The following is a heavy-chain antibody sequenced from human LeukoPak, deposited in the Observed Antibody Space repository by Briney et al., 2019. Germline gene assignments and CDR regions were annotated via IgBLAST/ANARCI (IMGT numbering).Heavy chain of an antibody. D-gene: IGHD2-8*01. CDR2: IYYSGST. Sequence: SETLSLTCTVSGGSISSYYWSWIRQPPEKGLEWIGYIYYSGSTNYNPSLKGRVTISGDTPKNQFSLKLSSVTAADTAVYYCARVLGYCTNGVCYKNWFDPWGQGTLVTVSS. CDR3: ARVLGYCTNGVCYKNWFDP. J-gene: IGHJ5*02. V-gene: IGHV4-59*08. CDR1: GGSISSYY.